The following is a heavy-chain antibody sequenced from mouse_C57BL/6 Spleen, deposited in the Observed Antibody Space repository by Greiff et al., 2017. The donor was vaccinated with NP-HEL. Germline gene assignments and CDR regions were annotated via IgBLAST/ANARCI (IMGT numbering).Heavy chain of an antibody. V-gene: IGHV1-61*01. D-gene: IGHD2-2*01. CDR3: ARRIYYGSDY. CDR1: GYTFTSYW. CDR2: IYPSDSET. J-gene: IGHJ2*01. Sequence: VQLQQPGAELVRPGSSVKLSCKASGYTFTSYWMDWVKQRPGQGLEWIGNIYPSDSETHYNQKFKDKATLTVDKSSSTAYMQLSSLTSEDSAVYYCARRIYYGSDYWGQGTTLTVSS.